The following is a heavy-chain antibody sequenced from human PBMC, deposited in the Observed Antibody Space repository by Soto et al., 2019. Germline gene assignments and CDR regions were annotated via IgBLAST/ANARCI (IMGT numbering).Heavy chain of an antibody. D-gene: IGHD3-22*01. CDR1: GGSISSGGYY. CDR2: IYYSGST. Sequence: QVQLQESGPGLVKPSQTLSLTCSVSGGSISSGGYYWSWIRQHPGKGLEWIGYIYYSGSTYYNPSLTSXXTXSXATSKNHFSLKPSSVTAADTAVYYCARSSLSGYYNLWGQGTLVTVSP. J-gene: IGHJ4*02. CDR3: ARSSLSGYYNL. V-gene: IGHV4-31*03.